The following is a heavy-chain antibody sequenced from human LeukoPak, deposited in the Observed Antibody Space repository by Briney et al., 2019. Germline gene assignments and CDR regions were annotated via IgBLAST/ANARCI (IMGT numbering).Heavy chain of an antibody. CDR1: GFTFTTYW. D-gene: IGHD3-10*01. CDR3: VKLGKYYYGSETYYFFEH. J-gene: IGHJ6*02. CDR2: INQDGTEN. V-gene: IGHV3-7*01. Sequence: HPGGSLRPSCAAPGFTFTTYWMSWARQLPGKGLGWVANINQDGTENYYVASVKGRFTISRDNAKNSLDLQMNSLRVEDTGNYYCVKLGKYYYGSETYYFFEHWGQGTTVTASS.